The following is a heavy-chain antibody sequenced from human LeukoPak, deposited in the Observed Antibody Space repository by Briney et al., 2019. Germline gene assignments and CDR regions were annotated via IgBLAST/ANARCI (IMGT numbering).Heavy chain of an antibody. CDR1: GGSFSGYY. V-gene: IGHV4-59*08. D-gene: IGHD3-22*01. CDR2: IYYSGST. Sequence: PSETLSLTCAVYGGSFSGYYWSWIRQPPGKGLEWIGYIYYSGSTNYNPSLKSRVTISVDTSKNQFSLKLSSVTAADTAVYYCARGDYYDSSGPYYFDYWGQGTLVTVSS. CDR3: ARGDYYDSSGPYYFDY. J-gene: IGHJ4*02.